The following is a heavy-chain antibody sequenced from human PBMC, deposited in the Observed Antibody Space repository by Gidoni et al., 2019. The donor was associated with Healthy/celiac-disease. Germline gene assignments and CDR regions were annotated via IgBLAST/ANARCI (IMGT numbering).Heavy chain of an antibody. J-gene: IGHJ4*02. CDR1: GGSISSSNW. D-gene: IGHD6-13*01. V-gene: IGHV4-4*02. CDR2: IYHSGRT. CDR3: ARRGSSSWFPSPSAFDY. Sequence: QVQLQESGPGLVKPSGPLSLTCAVSGGSISSSNWWSWVRQPPGKGLEWIGEIYHSGRTNYNPSLKSRVTISVDKSKNQFSLKLSAVTAADTAVYYCARRGSSSWFPSPSAFDYWGQGTLVTVSS.